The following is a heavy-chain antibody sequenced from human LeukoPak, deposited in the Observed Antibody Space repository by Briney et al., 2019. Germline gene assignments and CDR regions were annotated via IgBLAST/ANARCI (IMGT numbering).Heavy chain of an antibody. CDR1: GGSFSGYY. D-gene: IGHD5-18*01. V-gene: IGHV4-34*01. Sequence: SKTLSLTCAVYGGSFSGYYWSWIRQPPGKGLEWIGEINHSGSTNYNPSLKSRVTISVDTSKNQFSLKLSSVTAADTAVYYCARVYGYYYYYYYYMDVWGKGTTVTVSS. J-gene: IGHJ6*03. CDR2: INHSGST. CDR3: ARVYGYYYYYYYYMDV.